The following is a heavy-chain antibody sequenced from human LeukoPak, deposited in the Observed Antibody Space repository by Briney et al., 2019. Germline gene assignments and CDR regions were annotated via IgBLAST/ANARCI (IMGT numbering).Heavy chain of an antibody. D-gene: IGHD2-2*01. CDR1: GDSFSGYY. CDR2: INNSGST. J-gene: IGHJ6*03. Sequence: PSETLSLTRAVYGDSFSGYYWSWIRQPPGKGREWIGEINNSGSTNYNPSLKSRVTISVDTSKNQFSLKLSSVTAADTAVYYCASGAEVVPAATPNYYYMDVWGKGTTVTVSS. V-gene: IGHV4-34*01. CDR3: ASGAEVVPAATPNYYYMDV.